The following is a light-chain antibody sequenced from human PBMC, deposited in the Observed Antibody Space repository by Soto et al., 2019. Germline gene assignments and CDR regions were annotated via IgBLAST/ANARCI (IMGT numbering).Light chain of an antibody. CDR2: DDS. CDR1: NIGSKT. V-gene: IGLV3-21*02. Sequence: SYDLTQPPSMSVAPGQTARITCGGNNIGSKTVHWYQQEAGQAPVLVVYDDSDRPSGIPERFSGSNSGNTATLTISRVEAGDEADYYCQVWDVSTVHYVFGAGTKVTVL. J-gene: IGLJ1*01. CDR3: QVWDVSTVHYV.